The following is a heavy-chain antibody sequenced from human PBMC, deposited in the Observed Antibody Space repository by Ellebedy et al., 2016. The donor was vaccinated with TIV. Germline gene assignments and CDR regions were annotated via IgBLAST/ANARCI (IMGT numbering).Heavy chain of an antibody. Sequence: PGGSLRLSCEVSGFTFSNYAMSWVSKATGKGLEWVTGSVGRGDRTYYADSVKGRFTISRDNSKNTLYLQLDSLRAEDTAVYYCAKRDYSDKRGFSTLFDFWGQGTLVTVTS. J-gene: IGHJ4*02. V-gene: IGHV3-23*01. CDR3: AKRDYSDKRGFSTLFDF. D-gene: IGHD3-22*01. CDR2: SVGRGDRT. CDR1: GFTFSNYA.